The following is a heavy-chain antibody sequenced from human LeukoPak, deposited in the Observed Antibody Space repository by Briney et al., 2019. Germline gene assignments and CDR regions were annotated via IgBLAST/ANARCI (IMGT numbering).Heavy chain of an antibody. D-gene: IGHD2-2*01. CDR2: INHSGST. V-gene: IGHV4-34*01. J-gene: IGHJ5*02. CDR3: AREHIVVVPAAISIWFDP. CDR1: GGSFSGYY. Sequence: SETLSLTCAVYGGSFSGYYWSWIRQPPGKGLEWIGEINHSGSTNYNPSLKSRVTISVDTSKNQFSLKLSSVTAADTAVYYCAREHIVVVPAAISIWFDPWGQGTLDTVSS.